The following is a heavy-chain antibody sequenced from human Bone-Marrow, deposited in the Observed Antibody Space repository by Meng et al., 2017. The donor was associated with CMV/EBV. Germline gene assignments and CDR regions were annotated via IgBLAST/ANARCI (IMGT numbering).Heavy chain of an antibody. CDR2: VNPNSGGT. J-gene: IGHJ4*02. Sequence: ASVKVSCKASGYTFTGYYIHWVRQAPGQGLEWMGWVNPNSGGTNYAQKFQGRVTMTTDTSTSTAYMELRSLRSDDTAVYYCARDLRHGGSYYAFDYWGQGTLVTVSS. D-gene: IGHD1-26*01. CDR3: ARDLRHGGSYYAFDY. V-gene: IGHV1-2*02. CDR1: GYTFTGYY.